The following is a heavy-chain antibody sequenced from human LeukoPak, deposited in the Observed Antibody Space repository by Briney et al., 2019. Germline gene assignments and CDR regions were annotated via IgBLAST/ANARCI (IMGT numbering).Heavy chain of an antibody. CDR2: IYTGGNT. V-gene: IGHV3-66*01. CDR1: GFTDSSNY. J-gene: IGHJ5*02. CDR3: ARGLIYSPNWFDP. Sequence: GGSLRLSCAGSGFTDSSNYMRWLRQAPGKALEWVSVIYTGGNTYYADSVKGRFTISRDNSKNTLYLQMNSLRAEDTAVYYCARGLIYSPNWFDPWGQGTLVTVSS. D-gene: IGHD4-11*01.